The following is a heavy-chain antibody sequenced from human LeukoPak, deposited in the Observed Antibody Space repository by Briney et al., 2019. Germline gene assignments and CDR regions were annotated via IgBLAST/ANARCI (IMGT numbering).Heavy chain of an antibody. CDR2: VFYTGST. J-gene: IGHJ4*02. Sequence: SETLSLTCTVSGGSISTYYWSWIRQPPGKGLEWIGYVFYTGSTTHNPSLKSRVTISVDTSKNQFSLKLSSVTAADTAVYYCARNARGKDTAMVFDYWGQGTLVTVSS. CDR1: GGSISTYY. CDR3: ARNARGKDTAMVFDY. V-gene: IGHV4-59*01. D-gene: IGHD5-18*01.